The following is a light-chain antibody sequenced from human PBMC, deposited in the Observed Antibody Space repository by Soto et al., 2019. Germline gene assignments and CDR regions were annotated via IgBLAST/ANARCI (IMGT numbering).Light chain of an antibody. J-gene: IGLJ1*01. CDR1: SNDVGGYNY. V-gene: IGLV2-14*01. CDR3: SSYTSSSTRV. Sequence: QSVLTQPASVSGSPGQSITISCTGSSNDVGGYNYVSWYQQHPGKAPKLMIYDVSDRPSGVSNRFSGSKSGNTASLTISGLQAEDEADYYCSSYTSSSTRVFGTGTKVT. CDR2: DVS.